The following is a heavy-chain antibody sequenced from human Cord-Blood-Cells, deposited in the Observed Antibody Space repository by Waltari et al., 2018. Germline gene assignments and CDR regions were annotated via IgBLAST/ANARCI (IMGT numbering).Heavy chain of an antibody. CDR1: GGSFSGYY. D-gene: IGHD3-10*01. V-gene: IGHV4-34*01. CDR3: ARGGSDYYGSGSYLHFDY. Sequence: QVQLQQWGAGLLKPSETLSLTCAVYGGSFSGYYWSWIRQPPGKGLEWIGEINHSGSTNYNPSLKGRVTISVDTSKNQFSLKLSSVTAADTAVYYCARGGSDYYGSGSYLHFDYWGQGTLVTVSS. J-gene: IGHJ4*02. CDR2: INHSGST.